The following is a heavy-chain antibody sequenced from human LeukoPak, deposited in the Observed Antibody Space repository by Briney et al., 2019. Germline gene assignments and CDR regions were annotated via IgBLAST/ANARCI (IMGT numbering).Heavy chain of an antibody. CDR1: GFTVSSNY. CDR2: IYSGGST. D-gene: IGHD1-1*01. CDR3: ARVLTWNDVSVDAFDI. J-gene: IGHJ3*02. V-gene: IGHV3-66*01. Sequence: PGGSLRLSCAASGFTVSSNYMSWVRQAPGKGLEWVSVIYSGGSTYYADSVKGRFTISRDNSKNTLYLQMNSLRAEDTAVYYCARVLTWNDVSVDAFDIWGQGTMVTVSS.